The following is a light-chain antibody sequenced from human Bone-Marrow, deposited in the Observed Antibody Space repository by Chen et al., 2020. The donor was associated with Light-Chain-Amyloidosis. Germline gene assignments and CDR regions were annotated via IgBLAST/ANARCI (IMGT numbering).Light chain of an antibody. CDR3: AAWDDRLKGWV. V-gene: IGLV1-47*01. J-gene: IGLJ3*02. Sequence: QSVLTQPPSASGTPGQRITISCSGSRSNIGINHVYWYQQLPGTAPKLFMYKSDQRPSGVPDRFAGSKSGGSASLAISGLRSGDEADYYCAAWDDRLKGWVFGGGTKLTVL. CDR2: KSD. CDR1: RSNIGINH.